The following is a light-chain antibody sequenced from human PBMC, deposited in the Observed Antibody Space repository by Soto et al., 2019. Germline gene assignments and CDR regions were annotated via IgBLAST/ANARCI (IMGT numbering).Light chain of an antibody. Sequence: DIQMTQSLASLSASVGDRVTITCRASQGISNYLAWYQQKPGKVPKLLIYAASTLQSGVPSRFSGSGSGTDFTLTISSLQPEDVATYYCQKYNSAPPLTFGQGTRLEIK. CDR2: AAS. V-gene: IGKV1-27*01. J-gene: IGKJ5*01. CDR3: QKYNSAPPLT. CDR1: QGISNY.